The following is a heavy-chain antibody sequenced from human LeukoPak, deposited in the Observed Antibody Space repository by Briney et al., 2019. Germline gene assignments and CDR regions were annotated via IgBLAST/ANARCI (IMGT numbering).Heavy chain of an antibody. J-gene: IGHJ6*02. CDR3: AILKGADCSSTSCYPAV. CDR1: GFTFSTYA. D-gene: IGHD2-2*01. V-gene: IGHV3-23*01. Sequence: GGSLRLSCAASGFTFSTYAMSWVRQAPGKGLEWVSTISGSGANTYYADSVRGRFTISRDNSKNTLYLQMNSLRAEDTAVYYCAILKGADCSSTSCYPAVWGQGTTVTVSS. CDR2: ISGSGANT.